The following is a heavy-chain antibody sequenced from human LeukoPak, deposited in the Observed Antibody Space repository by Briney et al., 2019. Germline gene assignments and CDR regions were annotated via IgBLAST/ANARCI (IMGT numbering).Heavy chain of an antibody. CDR2: IWYDGSNK. J-gene: IGHJ4*02. V-gene: IGHV3-33*01. CDR3: ARDGAVASLGKFDY. D-gene: IGHD6-19*01. CDR1: GFTFSSYG. Sequence: GGSLRLSCTASGFTFSSYGMHWVRQAPGKGLEWVAVIWYDGSNKDYADSVKGRFTISRDNSKNTLYLQMNSLRGEDTAVYYCARDGAVASLGKFDYWGQGTLVTVSS.